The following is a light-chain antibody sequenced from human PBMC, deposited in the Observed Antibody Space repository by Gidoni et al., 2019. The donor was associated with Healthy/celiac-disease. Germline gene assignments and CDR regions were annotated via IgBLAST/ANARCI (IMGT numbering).Light chain of an antibody. J-gene: IGLJ1*01. V-gene: IGLV1-40*01. CDR3: QSYDSSLSGYV. CDR2: GNS. CDR1: SSNIGAGYE. Sequence: APGGPVPISCTGSSSNIGAGYEVHWYQQLPGTAPKLLIYGNSNRPSGVPDRFSGSKSGTSASLAITGLQAEDEADYYCQSYDSSLSGYVFGTGTKVTVL.